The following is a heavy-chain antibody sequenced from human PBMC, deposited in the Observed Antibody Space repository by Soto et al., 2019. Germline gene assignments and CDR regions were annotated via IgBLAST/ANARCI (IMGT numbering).Heavy chain of an antibody. D-gene: IGHD5-12*01. CDR3: ASGTATIVRPANWFDP. V-gene: IGHV1-69*13. CDR1: GGTFSNYA. J-gene: IGHJ5*02. Sequence: ASVKVSCKASGGTFSNYAISWVRQAPGQGLEWMGGIIPIFGTANYAQKFQGRVTITADESTSTAYMELSSLRSEDTAVYYCASGTATIVRPANWFDPWGQGTLVTVSS. CDR2: IIPIFGTA.